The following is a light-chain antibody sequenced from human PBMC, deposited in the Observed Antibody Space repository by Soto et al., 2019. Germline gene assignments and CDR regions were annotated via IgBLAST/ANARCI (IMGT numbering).Light chain of an antibody. CDR2: GAS. CDR3: QQRNNWPLT. V-gene: IGKV3D-20*02. Sequence: EIVLTQSPGTLSSSPGEGATLSCRASQSVSSDSVAWYQQKPGQAPRLLIFGASRRATAIPDRFSGGGSGTDFTLTISRLEPEDFAVYYCQQRNNWPLTFGGGTKVDIK. CDR1: QSVSSDS. J-gene: IGKJ4*01.